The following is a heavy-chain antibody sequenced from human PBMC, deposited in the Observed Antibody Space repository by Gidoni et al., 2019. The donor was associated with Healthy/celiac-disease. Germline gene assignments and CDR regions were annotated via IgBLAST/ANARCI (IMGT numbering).Heavy chain of an antibody. V-gene: IGHV1-69*01. J-gene: IGHJ2*01. Sequence: QVQLVQSGAEVKKPGSSVKVSCKASGGTFSSYAISWVRQAPGQGLEWMGGIIPIFGTANYAQKFQGRVTITADESTSTAYMELSSLRSEDTAVYYCARATPSYYYDSSGYHPPDYWYFDLWGRGTLVTVSS. CDR2: IIPIFGTA. CDR1: GGTFSSYA. CDR3: ARATPSYYYDSSGYHPPDYWYFDL. D-gene: IGHD3-22*01.